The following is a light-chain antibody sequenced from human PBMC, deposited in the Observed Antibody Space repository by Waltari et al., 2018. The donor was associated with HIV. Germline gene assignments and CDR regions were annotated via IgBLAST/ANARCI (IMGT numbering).Light chain of an antibody. V-gene: IGLV2-23*02. CDR2: EVN. CDR3: CSYVGSSTWV. CDR1: SSDVGTYHF. J-gene: IGLJ3*02. Sequence: QSALTQPASVSGSPGQSITISCTGTSSDVGTYHFVSWYQQHPGKAPKLMIYEVNNRPSGVSNRFSGSKSGNTASLTISGLQTEDEADYYCCSYVGSSTWVFGGGTKLTVL.